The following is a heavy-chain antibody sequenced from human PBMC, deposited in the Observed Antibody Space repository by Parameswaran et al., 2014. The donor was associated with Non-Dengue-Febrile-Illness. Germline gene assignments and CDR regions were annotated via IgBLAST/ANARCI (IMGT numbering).Heavy chain of an antibody. CDR2: INQDGSET. Sequence: VRQAPGKGLEWVANINQDGSETSYVDSVKGRFTISRDNSKNTLYLQMNSLRAEDTAVYYCASRSSTSLSIYYYYYGMDVWGQGTTVTVSS. D-gene: IGHD2-2*01. V-gene: IGHV3-7*01. CDR3: ASRSSTSLSIYYYYYGMDV. J-gene: IGHJ6*02.